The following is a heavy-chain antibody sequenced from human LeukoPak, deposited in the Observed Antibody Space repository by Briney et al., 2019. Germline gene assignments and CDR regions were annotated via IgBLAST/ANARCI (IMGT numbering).Heavy chain of an antibody. CDR3: AKDADY. CDR2: ISGPGDHT. J-gene: IGHJ4*02. Sequence: GGSLRLSCAASGFTFSRYAMTWVRQTPGKGLEWVSSISGPGDHTYYADSVKGRFTISRDNSENALYLQMNSLRADDTAVYYCAKDADYWGQGTLVTVSS. CDR1: GFTFSRYA. V-gene: IGHV3-23*01.